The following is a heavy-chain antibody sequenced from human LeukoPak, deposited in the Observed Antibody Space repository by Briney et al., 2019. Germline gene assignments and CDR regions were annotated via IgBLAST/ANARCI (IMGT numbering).Heavy chain of an antibody. CDR3: AKDPHTGYSLAY. V-gene: IGHV3-23*01. CDR1: GFTFSSYA. J-gene: IGHJ4*02. CDR2: LSGSGGST. Sequence: GGSLRLSCVFSGFTFSSYAMSWVRQAPGKGLEWVSSLSGSGGSTCYADSVKGRFTISRDNSKNTLYLQMNSLRVEDTAVYYCAKDPHTGYSLAYWGQGTLVTVSS. D-gene: IGHD5-18*01.